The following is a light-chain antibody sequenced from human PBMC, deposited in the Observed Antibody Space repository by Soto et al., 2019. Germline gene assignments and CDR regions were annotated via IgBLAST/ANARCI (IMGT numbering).Light chain of an antibody. CDR3: QQRIIWPS. Sequence: EIELTKSPGTLYLSQGGIATLSCRASQSVTSGYLAWYQQKPGQAPRLLIYGASTRATGIPARFSGSGSGTDFTLTISSLEPEDIAVYHCQQRIIWPSFCQGGLLEIK. CDR1: QSVTSGY. V-gene: IGKV3-11*01. CDR2: GAS. J-gene: IGKJ5*01.